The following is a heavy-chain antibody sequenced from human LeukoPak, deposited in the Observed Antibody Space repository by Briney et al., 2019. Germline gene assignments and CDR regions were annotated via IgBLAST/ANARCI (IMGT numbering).Heavy chain of an antibody. CDR2: IYHSGST. CDR1: GFSISSGYY. Sequence: SETLSLTCSVSGFSISSGYYWGWIRPPPGKGLDWIGIIYHSGSTYYNPSLKSRVTMSVDTSKNQFSLKLSSVTAADTAVYYCARRISGAWFDPWGQGTLVTVS. CDR3: ARRISGAWFDP. V-gene: IGHV4-38-2*02. J-gene: IGHJ5*02. D-gene: IGHD2-15*01.